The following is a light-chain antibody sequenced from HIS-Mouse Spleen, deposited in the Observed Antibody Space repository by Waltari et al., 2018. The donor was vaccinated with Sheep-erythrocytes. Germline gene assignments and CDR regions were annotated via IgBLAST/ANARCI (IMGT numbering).Light chain of an antibody. Sequence: QSVLTPPPSVSAAPGQKVTISCSGSSSHIGNNHGYWYQQLPGTAPKLLIYDNNKRPSGIPDRFSGSKSGTSATLGITGLQTGDEADYYCGTWDSSLSAGVFGGGTKLTVL. CDR1: SSHIGNNH. V-gene: IGLV1-51*01. J-gene: IGLJ2*01. CDR3: GTWDSSLSAGV. CDR2: DNN.